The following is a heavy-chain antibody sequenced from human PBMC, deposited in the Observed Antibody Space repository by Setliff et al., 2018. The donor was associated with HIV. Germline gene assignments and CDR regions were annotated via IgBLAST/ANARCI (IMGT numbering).Heavy chain of an antibody. D-gene: IGHD4-17*01. CDR2: INTDTGSP. CDR1: GYTFTSYD. V-gene: IGHV7-4-1*02. J-gene: IGHJ4*02. Sequence: ASVKVSCKASGYTFTSYDINWARQAPGQGLEWMGWINTDTGSPTYAQGVTGHFVFSLDTSVSTAYLQISSLQAEDTAVYYCTREVLRFDYWGQGTLVTVSS. CDR3: TREVLRFDY.